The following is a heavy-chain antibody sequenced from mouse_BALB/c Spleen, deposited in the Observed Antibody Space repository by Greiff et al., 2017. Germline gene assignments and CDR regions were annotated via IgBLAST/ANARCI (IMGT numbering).Heavy chain of an antibody. D-gene: IGHD2-3*01. Sequence: VQLQQSGAELVRPGTSVKVSCKASGYAFTNYLIEWVKQRPGQGLEWIGVINPGSGGTNYNEKFKGKATLTADKSSSTAYMQLSSLTSDDSAVYFCARGDDGYLAWFAYWGQGTLVTVSA. CDR1: GYAFTNYL. CDR2: INPGSGGT. V-gene: IGHV1-54*01. CDR3: ARGDDGYLAWFAY. J-gene: IGHJ3*01.